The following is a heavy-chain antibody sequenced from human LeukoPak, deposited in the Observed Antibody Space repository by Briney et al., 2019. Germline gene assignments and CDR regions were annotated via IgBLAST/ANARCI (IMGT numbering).Heavy chain of an antibody. CDR2: ISVSSSTI. Sequence: SYISVSSSTIYYADSVKGRLTISRDNAKNSLSLQMNSLRAEDTAVYYCATYSGYDRIFDYWGQGTLVTVSS. J-gene: IGHJ4*02. CDR3: ATYSGYDRIFDY. V-gene: IGHV3-48*01. D-gene: IGHD5-12*01.